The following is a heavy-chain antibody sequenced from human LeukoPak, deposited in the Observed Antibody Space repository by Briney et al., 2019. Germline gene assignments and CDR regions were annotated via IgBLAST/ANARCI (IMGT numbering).Heavy chain of an antibody. CDR3: ASHYSSGSYRYTGSFDS. J-gene: IGHJ4*02. CDR1: GGSFSDYY. V-gene: IGHV4-34*01. D-gene: IGHD3-16*02. CDR2: INHSGTT. Sequence: PSETLSLTCAVYGGSFSDYYWSWIRRPPGKGLEWIGEINHSGTTNYSPSLKSRVSISVDTSKNQFSLKLNSVTAADAAMYYCASHYSSGSYRYTGSFDSWGQGMLVNVSS.